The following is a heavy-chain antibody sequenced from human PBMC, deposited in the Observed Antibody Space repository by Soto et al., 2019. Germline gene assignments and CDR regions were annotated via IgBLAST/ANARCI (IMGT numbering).Heavy chain of an antibody. Sequence: GGSLRLSGVPSGFAFSDFHISWVRQAPGKGLEWISYISSSLAHTDYAESVKGRFTSSRDNTKSSVFLEMSDPSSDDTPVYYCAAKWHFRLNFWGQGTLVTVSS. V-gene: IGHV3-11*03. CDR2: ISSSLAHT. CDR3: AAKWHFRLNF. CDR1: GFAFSDFH. D-gene: IGHD2-8*01. J-gene: IGHJ4*02.